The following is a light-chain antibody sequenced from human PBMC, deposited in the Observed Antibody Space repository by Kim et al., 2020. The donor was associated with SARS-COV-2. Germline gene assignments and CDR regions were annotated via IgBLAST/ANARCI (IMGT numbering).Light chain of an antibody. CDR3: LQDYSYPLT. V-gene: IGKV1-6*01. Sequence: AIQMTQSPSSLSASVGDRVTITCRASQGIRNDLGWYQQKPGEAPNLLIYSASNLQSGVPLRFSGGGSGTDFTLTINNLQPEDFATYYWLQDYSYPLTFGQGTKLEI. CDR1: QGIRND. J-gene: IGKJ2*01. CDR2: SAS.